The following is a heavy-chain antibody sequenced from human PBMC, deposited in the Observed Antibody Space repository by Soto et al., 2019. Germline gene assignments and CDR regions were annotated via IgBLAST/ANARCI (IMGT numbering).Heavy chain of an antibody. V-gene: IGHV3-11*01. CDR1: GFTFGDYY. D-gene: IGHD6-6*01. CDR3: ARTARVFDF. CDR2: ISGSGGDI. J-gene: IGHJ4*02. Sequence: GGSLRLSCAASGFTFGDYYMSWIRQAPGKGLECLSYISGSGGDISYAESVRGRFTVSRDNARNSLYLQMDSLRADDTALYYCARTARVFDFWGQGAQVTVSS.